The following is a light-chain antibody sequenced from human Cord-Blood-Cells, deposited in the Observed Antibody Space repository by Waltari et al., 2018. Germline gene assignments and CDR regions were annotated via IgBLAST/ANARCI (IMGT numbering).Light chain of an antibody. CDR1: QSVSSN. V-gene: IGKV3-15*01. J-gene: IGKJ3*01. CDR2: GAS. Sequence: EIVMTQSTATLSVSPGERATPSCRASQSVSSNLAWYPQKPGQAPRLLIYGASTRATAIPARCSGSGSGTEFTLTISSRQSEDFAVYYCQQYNNWTSFTFGPGTKVDIK. CDR3: QQYNNWTSFT.